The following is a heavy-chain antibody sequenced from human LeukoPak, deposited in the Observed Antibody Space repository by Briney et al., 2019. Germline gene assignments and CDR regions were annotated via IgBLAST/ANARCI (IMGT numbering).Heavy chain of an antibody. V-gene: IGHV4-59*12. J-gene: IGHJ4*02. CDR1: GGSISSYY. Sequence: PSETLSLTCTASGGSISSYYWSWIRQPPGKGQERIGYIYYSGSTNYNPSLKSRVTISVDTSKNQFSLQLSSVTAADTAVYYCARAGVLRTWWLLLREAYYFDYWGQGTLVTVSS. CDR2: IYYSGST. D-gene: IGHD3-22*01. CDR3: ARAGVLRTWWLLLREAYYFDY.